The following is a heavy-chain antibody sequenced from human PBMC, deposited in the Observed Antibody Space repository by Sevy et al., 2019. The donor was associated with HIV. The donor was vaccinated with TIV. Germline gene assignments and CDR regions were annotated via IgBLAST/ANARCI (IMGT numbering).Heavy chain of an antibody. V-gene: IGHV1-69*13. Sequence: ASVKVSCKASGGTFSSYAISWVRQAPGQGLEWMGGIIPIFGTANYAQKFQGRVTITGDESTSTAYMELSSLRSEDTAVYYCARAGDYSKHYYYYYMDVCGKGTTVTVSS. CDR3: ARAGDYSKHYYYYYMDV. J-gene: IGHJ6*03. CDR2: IIPIFGTA. CDR1: GGTFSSYA. D-gene: IGHD4-4*01.